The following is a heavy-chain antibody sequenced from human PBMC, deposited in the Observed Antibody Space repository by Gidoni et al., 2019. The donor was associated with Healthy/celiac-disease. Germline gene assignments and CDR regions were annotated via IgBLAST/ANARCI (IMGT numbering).Heavy chain of an antibody. CDR2: SSGSGGST. D-gene: IGHD2-2*02. V-gene: IGHV3-23*01. J-gene: IGHJ4*02. Sequence: EVQLLESGGGLVQPGGSLRLSAAASGFTFSTYARSWVRQAPGKGLEWVSASSGSGGSTYYADSVKGRFTISRDNSKNTLYLQMNSLRAEDTAVYYCAKDRQYQLLYSGTEDFDYWGQGTLVTVSS. CDR3: AKDRQYQLLYSGTEDFDY. CDR1: GFTFSTYA.